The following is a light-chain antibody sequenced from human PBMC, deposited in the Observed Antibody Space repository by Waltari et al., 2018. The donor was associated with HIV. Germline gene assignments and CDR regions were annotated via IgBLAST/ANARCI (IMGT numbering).Light chain of an antibody. CDR2: DKH. Sequence: QSVLTQPPSVSAAPGQKVTISCSGSSSNIGNNYVSWYQQLPGTAPKLLIYDKHKRPSGIPYRLSGSKSGTSATLGITGLQSGDEAYYYCGTWDSSLSAGGVFGGGTKLTVL. V-gene: IGLV1-51*01. J-gene: IGLJ3*02. CDR3: GTWDSSLSAGGV. CDR1: SSNIGNNY.